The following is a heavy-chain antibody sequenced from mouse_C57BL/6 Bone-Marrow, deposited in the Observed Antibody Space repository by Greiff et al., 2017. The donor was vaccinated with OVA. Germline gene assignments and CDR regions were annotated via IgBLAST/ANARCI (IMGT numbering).Heavy chain of an antibody. V-gene: IGHV1-15*01. Sequence: QVQLQQSGAELVRPGASVTLSCKASGYTFTDYEMHWVKQTPVHGLEWIGAIDPETGGTAYNQKFKGKAILTADKSSSTAYMELRSLTSEDSAVYYCTRWGFPGAMDYGGQGTSVTVSS. D-gene: IGHD3-1*01. CDR2: IDPETGGT. J-gene: IGHJ4*01. CDR3: TRWGFPGAMDY. CDR1: GYTFTDYE.